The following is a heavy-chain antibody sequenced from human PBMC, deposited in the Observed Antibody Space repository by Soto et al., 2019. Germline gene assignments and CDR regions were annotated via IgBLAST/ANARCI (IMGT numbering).Heavy chain of an antibody. V-gene: IGHV4-4*02. CDR1: GDSISSLNW. CDR2: IHHNGNT. CDR3: VRVPNY. J-gene: IGHJ4*02. Sequence: QVQLQESGPGLVKPSGTLSLTCTVSGDSISSLNWWSWVRQPPGKGLEWLGQIHHNGNTDYNASLKSRVTISIDKSKNQFSLNLNSVTVADTAVYYCVRVPNYWGQGTLVTASS.